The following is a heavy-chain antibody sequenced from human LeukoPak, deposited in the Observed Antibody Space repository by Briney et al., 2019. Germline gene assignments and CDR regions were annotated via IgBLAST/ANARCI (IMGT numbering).Heavy chain of an antibody. V-gene: IGHV3-30*18. CDR1: GFTFSSYG. Sequence: GASLRLSCAASGFTFSSYGMHWVRQAPGKGQEWVAVISYEGRTMYYGDSVKGRFTISRDNSRNTLFLQMNSLSPDDTAVYYCAKEGTAQITTWYDNWGQGTLVTVSS. J-gene: IGHJ4*02. CDR2: ISYEGRTM. CDR3: AKEGTAQITTWYDN. D-gene: IGHD6-13*01.